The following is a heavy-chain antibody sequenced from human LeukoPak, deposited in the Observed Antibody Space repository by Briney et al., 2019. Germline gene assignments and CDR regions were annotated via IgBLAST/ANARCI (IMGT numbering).Heavy chain of an antibody. Sequence: SETLSLTCAVSGYSISSGYYWGWIRQPPGKGLEWIGSIYHSGSTYYNPSLKGRVTISVDTSKNQFSLKLSSVTAADTAVYYCARTPSITIFGVVIMPTQFDYWGQGTLVTVSS. CDR2: IYHSGST. D-gene: IGHD3-3*01. J-gene: IGHJ4*02. CDR3: ARTPSITIFGVVIMPTQFDY. V-gene: IGHV4-38-2*01. CDR1: GYSISSGYY.